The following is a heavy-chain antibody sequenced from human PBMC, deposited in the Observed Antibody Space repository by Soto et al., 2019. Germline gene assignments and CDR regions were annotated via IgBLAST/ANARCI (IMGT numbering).Heavy chain of an antibody. J-gene: IGHJ4*02. CDR2: ISAHNGDT. D-gene: IGHD3-22*01. Sequence: QVQLVQSGAEVKKPGASVKVSCKASGYTFATEGFSWVRQAPGQGLECVGWISAHNGDTHYSRKFQGRVTLTTDTSTNTAYMELRSLTSDDTAVYFCATEPIYYNDGSGYYPLGHWGQGTLVTVSS. CDR3: ATEPIYYNDGSGYYPLGH. CDR1: GYTFATEG. V-gene: IGHV1-18*01.